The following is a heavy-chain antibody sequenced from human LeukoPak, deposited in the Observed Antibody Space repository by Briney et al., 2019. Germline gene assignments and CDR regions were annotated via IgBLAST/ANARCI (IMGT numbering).Heavy chain of an antibody. CDR3: ARDRTYYDGSAYYDVFDV. D-gene: IGHD3-22*01. CDR2: IRHGGSET. V-gene: IGHV3-7*01. J-gene: IGHJ3*01. CDR1: GFSFSTFW. Sequence: GGSLRLSCAASGFSFSTFWMTWVRQAPGRGLEWVANIRHGGSETHYVDSVKGRFTISRDNAKNSLFLQLNSLRAEDTAVYYCARDRTYYDGSAYYDVFDVWGQGTMVTVSS.